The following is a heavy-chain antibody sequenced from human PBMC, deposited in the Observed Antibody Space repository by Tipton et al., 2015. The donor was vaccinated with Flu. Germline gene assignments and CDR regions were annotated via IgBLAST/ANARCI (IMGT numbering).Heavy chain of an antibody. V-gene: IGHV4-59*02. CDR3: AREAGGNSDPYFDY. CDR2: ISSIGNT. Sequence: TLSLTCTVSDGSVGSFYWSWIRQPPGKGLEWIGYISSIGNTIYNPSLKGRVTISVGTSKTQFSLWLTSVTAADTAIYYCAREAGGNSDPYFDYWGQGTLVTVSS. D-gene: IGHD4-23*01. J-gene: IGHJ4*02. CDR1: DGSVGSFY.